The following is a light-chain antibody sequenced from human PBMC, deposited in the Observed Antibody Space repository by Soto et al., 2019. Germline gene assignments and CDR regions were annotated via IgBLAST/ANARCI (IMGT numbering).Light chain of an antibody. CDR1: SGHSSYI. Sequence: QLVLTQSSSASASLGSSVKLTCTLSSGHSSYIIAWHQQQPGKAPRYLMKLEGSGSYNKGSGVPDRFSGSSSGADRYLTIPNHQFEDEADYYCETWDSNTHTVFGGGTKVTVL. CDR2: LEGSGSY. CDR3: ETWDSNTHTV. J-gene: IGLJ3*02. V-gene: IGLV4-60*02.